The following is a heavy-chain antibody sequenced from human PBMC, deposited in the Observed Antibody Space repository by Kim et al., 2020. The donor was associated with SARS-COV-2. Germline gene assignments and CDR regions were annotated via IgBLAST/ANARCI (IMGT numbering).Heavy chain of an antibody. CDR3: ARVRLKADSWGPDY. J-gene: IGHJ4*02. Sequence: NPSLKSRVTISVDRSKNQFSLKLSSVTAADTAVYYCARVRLKADSWGPDYWGQGTLVTVSS. D-gene: IGHD1-26*01. V-gene: IGHV4-30-2*01.